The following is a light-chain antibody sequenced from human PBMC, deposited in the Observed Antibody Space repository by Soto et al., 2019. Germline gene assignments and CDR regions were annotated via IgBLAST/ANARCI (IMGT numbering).Light chain of an antibody. Sequence: DIVMTQSADSLAVSLGERATINCKSSQSVFSNSNNKKYLAWYQQKPGQPPKLLIHWASIRESGVPDRFSGSGSGTDFTLTINSLQAEDVAVYYCQQYCSTPWTFGQGTKVEIK. CDR3: QQYCSTPWT. CDR1: QSVFSNSNNKKY. V-gene: IGKV4-1*01. CDR2: WAS. J-gene: IGKJ1*01.